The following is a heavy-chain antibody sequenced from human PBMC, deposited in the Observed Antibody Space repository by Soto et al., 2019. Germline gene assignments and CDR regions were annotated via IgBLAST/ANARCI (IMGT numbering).Heavy chain of an antibody. CDR1: GGTFSSYA. Sequence: GASVKVSCKASGGTFSSYANSWVRQAPGQGLEWMGGIIPIFGTANYAQKFQGRVTITADESTSTAYMELSSLRSEDTAVYYCATRGYSYGPPNYYYYGMDVWGQGTTVTVSS. V-gene: IGHV1-69*13. D-gene: IGHD5-18*01. CDR3: ATRGYSYGPPNYYYYGMDV. CDR2: IIPIFGTA. J-gene: IGHJ6*02.